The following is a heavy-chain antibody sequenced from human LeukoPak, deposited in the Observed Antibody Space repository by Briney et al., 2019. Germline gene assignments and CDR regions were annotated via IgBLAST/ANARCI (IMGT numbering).Heavy chain of an antibody. CDR3: ARGVYYYDSSGYSLFDY. J-gene: IGHJ4*02. Sequence: QPGGSLRLSCAASGFTFSSYAMNWVRQAPGKGLEWVSYISRSGSTIYYADSVKGRFTISRDNAKNSLYLQMNSLRAEDTAVYYRARGVYYYDSSGYSLFDYWGQGTLVTVSS. CDR1: GFTFSSYA. CDR2: ISRSGSTI. V-gene: IGHV3-48*03. D-gene: IGHD3-22*01.